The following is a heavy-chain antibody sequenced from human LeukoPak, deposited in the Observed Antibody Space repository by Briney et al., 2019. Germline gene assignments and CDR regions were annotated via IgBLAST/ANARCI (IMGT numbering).Heavy chain of an antibody. V-gene: IGHV1-18*01. J-gene: IGHJ4*02. CDR2: ISAYNGNT. Sequence: GASVKVSCKASGYTFTSYGISWVRQAPGQGLEWMGWISAYNGNTNYAQKLQGRVTMTTDTSTSTAYMELRSLRSDDTAVYYCARDIPDCSGGSCYSGYFDYWGQGTLVTVSS. CDR1: GYTFTSYG. CDR3: ARDIPDCSGGSCYSGYFDY. D-gene: IGHD2-15*01.